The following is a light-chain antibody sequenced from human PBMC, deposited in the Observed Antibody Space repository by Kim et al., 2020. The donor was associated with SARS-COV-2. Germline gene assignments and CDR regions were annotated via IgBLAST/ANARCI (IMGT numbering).Light chain of an antibody. J-gene: IGKJ2*03. CDR1: QNIGTY. Sequence: ASVGDRVTITCRARQNIGTYLNWYKQKTGKAPQLLIYAASSLRSGVPSRFSGSGSGTDFTLTIGSLQPDDFATYYCQQSYSTPLHSFGQGTKLEI. CDR2: AAS. V-gene: IGKV1-39*01. CDR3: QQSYSTPLHS.